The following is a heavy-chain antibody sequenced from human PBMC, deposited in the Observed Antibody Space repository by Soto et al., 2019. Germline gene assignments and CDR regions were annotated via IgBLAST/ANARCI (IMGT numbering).Heavy chain of an antibody. Sequence: PSETLSLTCTVSGGSISSYYWSWIRQPPGKGLGWIGYIYYSGSTNYNPSLKSRVTISVDTSKNQFSLKLSSVTAADTAVYYCARLRDYGDGDFDDWGQGTRVTVSS. CDR3: ARLRDYGDGDFDD. J-gene: IGHJ4*02. CDR1: GGSISSYY. V-gene: IGHV4-59*08. CDR2: IYYSGST. D-gene: IGHD4-17*01.